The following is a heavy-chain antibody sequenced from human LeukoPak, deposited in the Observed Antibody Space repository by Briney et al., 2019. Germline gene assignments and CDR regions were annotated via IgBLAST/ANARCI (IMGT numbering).Heavy chain of an antibody. J-gene: IGHJ6*03. CDR3: ARDDISSWYYYYYYMDV. CDR2: INSDGSST. Sequence: GGSLRLSCAASGFTFSSYGMSWVRQAPGKGLVWVSRINSDGSSTTYADSVKGRFTISRDNAKNTLYLQMNSLRAEDTAVYYCARDDISSWYYYYYYMDVWGKGTTVTVSS. V-gene: IGHV3-74*01. CDR1: GFTFSSYG. D-gene: IGHD6-13*01.